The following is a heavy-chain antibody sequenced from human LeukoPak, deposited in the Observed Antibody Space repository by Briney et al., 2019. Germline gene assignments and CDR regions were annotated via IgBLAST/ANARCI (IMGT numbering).Heavy chain of an antibody. J-gene: IGHJ6*03. CDR2: MNPNSGNT. CDR1: GYTFTSYD. V-gene: IGHV1-8*03. CDR3: ARCNYYSSGYYYEAYYYYYYYMDV. Sequence: ASVKVSCKASGYTFTSYDINWVRQATGQGLEWMGWMNPNSGNTGYAQKFQGRVTITRNTSISTAYMELSSLRSEDTAVYYCARCNYYSSGYYYEAYYYYYYYMDVWGKGTTVTVSS. D-gene: IGHD3-22*01.